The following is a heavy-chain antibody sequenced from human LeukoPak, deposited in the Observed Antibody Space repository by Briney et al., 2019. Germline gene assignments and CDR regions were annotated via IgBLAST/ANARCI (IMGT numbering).Heavy chain of an antibody. CDR3: AKDLDCSSTSCQYYYYGMDA. V-gene: IGHV3-30*18. J-gene: IGHJ6*02. CDR2: ISYDGSNK. CDR1: GFTFSSYG. Sequence: GGSLRLSCAASGFTFSSYGMHWVRQAPGKGLEWVAVISYDGSNKYYADSVKGRFTISRDNSKNTLYLQMNSLRAEDTAVYYCAKDLDCSSTSCQYYYYGMDAWGQGTTVTVSS. D-gene: IGHD2-2*01.